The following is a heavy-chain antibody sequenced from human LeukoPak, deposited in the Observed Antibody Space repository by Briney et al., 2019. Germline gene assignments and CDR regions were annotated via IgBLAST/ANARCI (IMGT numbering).Heavy chain of an antibody. V-gene: IGHV4-61*02. CDR2: IYTSGST. CDR3: ARETSQKGAHYMDV. CDR1: GGSISSGSYF. D-gene: IGHD3-16*01. J-gene: IGHJ6*03. Sequence: SETLSLTCTVSGGSISSGSYFWSWIRQPAGKGLEWIGRIYTSGSTNYDPSLKSRVTISVDTSKNQFSLKLSSVTAADTAVYYCARETSQKGAHYMDVWGKGSTITISS.